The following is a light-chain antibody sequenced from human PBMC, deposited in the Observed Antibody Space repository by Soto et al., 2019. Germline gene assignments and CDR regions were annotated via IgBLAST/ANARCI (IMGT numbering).Light chain of an antibody. V-gene: IGKV3-11*01. J-gene: IGKJ3*01. CDR3: QQRSNWPPEVT. CDR2: DAS. CDR1: QSVSSS. Sequence: EIVLTQSPDTLSLSPGERATLSCRASQSVSSSLSWYQQKPGQAPRLLIYDASNRATGIPARFSGSWSGTEFTLTISSLEPEDFAFYYCQQRSNWPPEVTFGPGTKVDIK.